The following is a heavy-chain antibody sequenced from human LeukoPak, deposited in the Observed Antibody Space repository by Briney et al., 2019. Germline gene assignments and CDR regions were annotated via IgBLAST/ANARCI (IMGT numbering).Heavy chain of an antibody. Sequence: GGSLRLSCAASGFTFSSYGMRWVRQASGKGLEWVAFIRYDGSNKYYADSVKGRFTISRDNSKNTLYLQMNSLRAEDTAVYYCANLPLVRGVILVVVYWGQGTLVTVSS. CDR2: IRYDGSNK. CDR3: ANLPLVRGVILVVVY. D-gene: IGHD3-10*01. CDR1: GFTFSSYG. J-gene: IGHJ4*02. V-gene: IGHV3-30*02.